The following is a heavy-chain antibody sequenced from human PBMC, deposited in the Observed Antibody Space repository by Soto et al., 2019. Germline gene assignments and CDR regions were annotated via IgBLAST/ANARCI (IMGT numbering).Heavy chain of an antibody. CDR2: IYYSGNI. D-gene: IGHD1-26*01. Sequence: QVQLQESGPGLVKPSETLSLTCTVSGGSISNYYWNWIRQPPGKGLEWIGHIYYSGNINYNPSLKSRVTISVDTSKTQFSLRLTSVTAADTAVYYCAREGWELLRGGRAQFDYWGQGTLVTVSS. CDR1: GGSISNYY. V-gene: IGHV4-59*01. CDR3: AREGWELLRGGRAQFDY. J-gene: IGHJ4*02.